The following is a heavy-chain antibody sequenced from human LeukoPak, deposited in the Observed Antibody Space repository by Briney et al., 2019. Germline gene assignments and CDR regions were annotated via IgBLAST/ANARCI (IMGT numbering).Heavy chain of an antibody. CDR3: ARGRPYSGGYHLDY. CDR2: IYDSGST. J-gene: IGHJ4*02. V-gene: IGHV4-39*01. Sequence: SETLSLTCTVSGDSINSNNYYWGWIRQPPGKGLEWIGSIYDSGSTYYNPSLKRRVTMSVDTSKNQFFLKLNSVTAADTAVYYCARGRPYSGGYHLDYWGQGTLVTVSA. CDR1: GDSINSNNYY. D-gene: IGHD1-26*01.